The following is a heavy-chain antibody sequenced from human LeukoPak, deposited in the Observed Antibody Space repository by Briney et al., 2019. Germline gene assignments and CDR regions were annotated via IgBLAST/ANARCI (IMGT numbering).Heavy chain of an antibody. J-gene: IGHJ4*02. CDR3: ARGNSRDGYNFGC. CDR2: IYYSGST. Sequence: SQTLSLTCTVSGGSISSYYWSWIPQPPGKGLEWIGYIYYSGSTNYNPSLKSRVTISVDTSKNQFSLKLSSVTAADTAVYYCARGNSRDGYNFGCWGQGTLVTVSS. V-gene: IGHV4-59*01. CDR1: GGSISSYY. D-gene: IGHD5-24*01.